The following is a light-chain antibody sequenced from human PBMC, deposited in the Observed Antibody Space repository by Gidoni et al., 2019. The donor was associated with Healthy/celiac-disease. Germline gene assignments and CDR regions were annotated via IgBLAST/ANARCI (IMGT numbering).Light chain of an antibody. V-gene: IGKV3-11*01. CDR2: DAS. CDR1: QSVSSY. CDR3: QQRSNWPLT. J-gene: IGKJ4*01. Sequence: EIVLTQSPATLSLSPGERATLACRASQSVSSYLAWYQQKPGQAPRLLIYDASNRATGIPARFSGRGSGTDFTLTICSLEPEDFAVYYCQQRSNWPLTFGGXTKVEIK.